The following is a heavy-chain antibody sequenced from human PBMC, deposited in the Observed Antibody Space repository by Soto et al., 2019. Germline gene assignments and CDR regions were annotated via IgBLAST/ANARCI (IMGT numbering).Heavy chain of an antibody. CDR3: AKDQGIAASHGID. J-gene: IGHJ3*01. CDR1: GFTFNNYG. CDR2: ISNDGNDK. D-gene: IGHD6-13*01. Sequence: QVQLVESGGGVVQPGRSLRLSCAASGFTFNNYGMHWVRQAPGKGLECVAAISNDGNDKYYADSVKGRLTISRDNSKNTVYLQMNSLRAEDTAVYHCAKDQGIAASHGIDWGQGTMVTVSS. V-gene: IGHV3-30*18.